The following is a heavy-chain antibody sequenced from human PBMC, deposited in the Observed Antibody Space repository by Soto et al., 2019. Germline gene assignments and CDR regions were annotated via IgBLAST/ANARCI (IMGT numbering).Heavy chain of an antibody. CDR2: IYYSGST. Sequence: QVQLQESGPGLVKPSQTLSLTCTVSGGSISSGGYYWSWIRQHPGKGLEWIGYIYYSGSTYYNPYLRSVVTISVDTSQNPFSLKLRSVTAADTAVYYCARIYRGTRMDVWGQGTTVTVSS. J-gene: IGHJ6*02. CDR1: GGSISSGGYY. D-gene: IGHD3-10*01. V-gene: IGHV4-31*01. CDR3: ARIYRGTRMDV.